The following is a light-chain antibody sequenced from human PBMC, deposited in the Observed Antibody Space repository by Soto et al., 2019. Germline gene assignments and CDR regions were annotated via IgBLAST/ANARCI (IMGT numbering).Light chain of an antibody. V-gene: IGLV2-14*01. J-gene: IGLJ1*01. Sequence: QSVVTQPASVSGSPGQSITISCSGTSSDVGSYDHVAWYQQFPGKTPKLMIYEVSNRPSGVSSRFSGSKSGKTASLTISGLQADDEDDYYCISYTGSSTSYVFGSGTKVTVL. CDR3: ISYTGSSTSYV. CDR2: EVS. CDR1: SSDVGSYDH.